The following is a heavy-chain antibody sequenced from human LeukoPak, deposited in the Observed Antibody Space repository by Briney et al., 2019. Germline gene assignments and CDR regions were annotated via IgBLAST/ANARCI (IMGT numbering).Heavy chain of an antibody. J-gene: IGHJ4*02. Sequence: PSETLSLTCTVSGGSISSGSYYWSWIRQPAGKGLEWIGRFYTSGSTNYNPSLKSRVTISVDTSKNQFSLKLRSVTAIDTAVYYCASSSWLRDANFDNWGQGTLVTVSS. D-gene: IGHD2-15*01. CDR2: FYTSGST. CDR1: GGSISSGSYY. V-gene: IGHV4-61*02. CDR3: ASSSWLRDANFDN.